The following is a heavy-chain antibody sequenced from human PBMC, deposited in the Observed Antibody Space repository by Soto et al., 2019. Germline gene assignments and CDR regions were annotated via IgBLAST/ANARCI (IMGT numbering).Heavy chain of an antibody. CDR1: GGSISSGDYY. D-gene: IGHD6-19*01. Sequence: NPSETLSLTCTVSGGSISSGDYYWSWIRQPPGKGLEWIGYIYYSGSTYYNPSLKSRVTISVDTSKNQFSLKLSSVTAADTAVYYCARDQSSGRYYYYYYGMDVWGQGTTVTVSS. CDR2: IYYSGST. CDR3: ARDQSSGRYYYYYYGMDV. V-gene: IGHV4-30-4*01. J-gene: IGHJ6*02.